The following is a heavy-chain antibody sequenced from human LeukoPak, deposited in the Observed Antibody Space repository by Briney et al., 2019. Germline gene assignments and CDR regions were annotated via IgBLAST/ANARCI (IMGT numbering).Heavy chain of an antibody. Sequence: GASVKLSCKASGYTFTDHYIHWVRQAPGQGLEWMGWMNPSDIGVNYAQKFQGRVAMTRDTSISTAYVEVTRLTSDDTAVYYCTTNAAALDYWGQGTLVTVSS. D-gene: IGHD6-13*01. CDR3: TTNAAALDY. V-gene: IGHV1-2*02. CDR2: MNPSDIGV. CDR1: GYTFTDHY. J-gene: IGHJ4*02.